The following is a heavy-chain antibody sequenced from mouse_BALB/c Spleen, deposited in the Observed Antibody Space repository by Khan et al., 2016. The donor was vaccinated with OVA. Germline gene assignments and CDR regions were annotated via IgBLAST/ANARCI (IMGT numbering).Heavy chain of an antibody. CDR2: ISSYSGNT. Sequence: VQLQESGPELVRPGVSVKISCKGSGYTFTDYAIHWVKQSHAKSLEWIGLISSYSGNTNYKQKFKDKATMTVDKSSSTAYMELARLTSEDSAIYYYTRAAYDGYYDYWGQGTTLTVSA. J-gene: IGHJ2*01. CDR1: GYTFTDYA. D-gene: IGHD2-3*01. V-gene: IGHV1S137*01. CDR3: TRAAYDGYYDY.